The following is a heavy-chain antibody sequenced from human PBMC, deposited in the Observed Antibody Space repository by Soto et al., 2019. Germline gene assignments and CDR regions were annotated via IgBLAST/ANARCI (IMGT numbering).Heavy chain of an antibody. CDR1: GFTFSSYG. CDR3: AKDWGIAVAGTEWFDP. J-gene: IGHJ5*02. Sequence: GGSLRLSCAASGFTFSSYGMHWVRQAPGKGLEWVAVISYDGSNKYYADSVKGRFTISRDNSKNTLYLQMNSLRAEDTAVYYCAKDWGIAVAGTEWFDPWGQGTLVTVSS. CDR2: ISYDGSNK. V-gene: IGHV3-30*18. D-gene: IGHD6-19*01.